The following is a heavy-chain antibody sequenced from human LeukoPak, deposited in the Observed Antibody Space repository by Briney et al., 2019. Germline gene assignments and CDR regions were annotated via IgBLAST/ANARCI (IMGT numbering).Heavy chain of an antibody. V-gene: IGHV1-8*03. Sequence: ASVKVSCKASGYTFTSYDINWVRQATGQGLEWMGWMNPNSGNTGYAQKFQGRVTITRNTSISTAYMELSSLRSEDTAVYYCARAQWPPGWFDPWGQGTPVTVSS. CDR2: MNPNSGNT. CDR3: ARAQWPPGWFDP. J-gene: IGHJ5*02. CDR1: GYTFTSYD. D-gene: IGHD6-19*01.